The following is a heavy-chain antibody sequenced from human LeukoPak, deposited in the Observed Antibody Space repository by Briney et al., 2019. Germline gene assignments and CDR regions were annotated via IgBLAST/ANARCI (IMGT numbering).Heavy chain of an antibody. D-gene: IGHD2-2*01. CDR1: GFTFSDYY. V-gene: IGHV3-11*01. CDR2: ISSSGSFI. Sequence: PGGSLRLSCAASGFTFSDYYMSWIRQAPGKGLGGVSYISSSGSFIYYADSVKGRFTISRDNAKNSLYLHMNSLRADDTAVYYCAKGDCSSTNCYPDYWGQGILVTVSS. J-gene: IGHJ4*02. CDR3: AKGDCSSTNCYPDY.